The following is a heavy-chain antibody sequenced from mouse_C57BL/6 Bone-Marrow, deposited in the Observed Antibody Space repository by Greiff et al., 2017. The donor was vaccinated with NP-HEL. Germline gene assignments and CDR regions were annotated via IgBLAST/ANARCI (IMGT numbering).Heavy chain of an antibody. CDR2: ISSGSSTI. CDR3: ARSDYDGYYVGYFDV. D-gene: IGHD2-3*01. CDR1: GFTFSDYG. V-gene: IGHV5-17*01. J-gene: IGHJ1*03. Sequence: DVQLVESGGGLVKPGGSLKLSCAASGFTFSDYGMHWVRQAPEKGLEWVAYISSGSSTIYYADTVKGRFTISRDNAKNTLFLQMTSLRSEDTAMYYCARSDYDGYYVGYFDVWGTGTTVTVSS.